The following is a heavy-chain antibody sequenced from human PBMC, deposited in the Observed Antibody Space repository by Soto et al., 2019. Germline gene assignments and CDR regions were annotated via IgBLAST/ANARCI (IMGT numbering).Heavy chain of an antibody. CDR1: GFTFSSYA. CDR2: ISGSASST. CDR3: AKASPTISPDY. J-gene: IGHJ4*02. Sequence: GGSLRLSCAASGFTFSSYAMSWGLQAPGKGLEWVSSISGSASSTYYAGSVKGRFTISRDNSRNTVSLQMNSLRAEDTAVYYYAKASPTISPDYWGQGTLVTVSS. V-gene: IGHV3-23*01. D-gene: IGHD1-1*01.